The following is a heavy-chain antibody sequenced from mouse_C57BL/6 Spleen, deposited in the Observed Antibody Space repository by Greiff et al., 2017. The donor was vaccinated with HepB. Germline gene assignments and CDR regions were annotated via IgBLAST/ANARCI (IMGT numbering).Heavy chain of an antibody. V-gene: IGHV5-6*02. D-gene: IGHD2-4*01. J-gene: IGHJ3*01. CDR1: GFTFSSYG. CDR3: ARQAIYYDYEWFAY. Sequence: EVKLVESGGDLVKPGGSLKLSCAASGFTFSSYGMSWVRQTPDKRLEWVATISSGGSYTYYPDSVKGRFTISRDNAKNTLYLQMSSLKSEDTAMYYCARQAIYYDYEWFAYWGQGTLVTVSA. CDR2: ISSGGSYT.